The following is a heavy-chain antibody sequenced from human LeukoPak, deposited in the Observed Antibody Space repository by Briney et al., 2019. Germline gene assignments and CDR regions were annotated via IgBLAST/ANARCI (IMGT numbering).Heavy chain of an antibody. CDR1: GGSISSYY. Sequence: SETLSLTCTVSGGSISSYYWSWIRQPPGKGLEWIGYIYYSGSTNYNPSLKSRVTISVDTSKNQFSLKLSSVTAADTAVYYCARGGCSSTSCYTVGAFDIWGQGTMVTVSS. V-gene: IGHV4-59*01. D-gene: IGHD2-2*02. CDR3: ARGGCSSTSCYTVGAFDI. J-gene: IGHJ3*02. CDR2: IYYSGST.